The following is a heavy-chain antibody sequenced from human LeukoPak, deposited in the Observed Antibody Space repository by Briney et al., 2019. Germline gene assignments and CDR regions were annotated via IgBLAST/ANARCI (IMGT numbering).Heavy chain of an antibody. CDR1: GFTFSSYN. Sequence: GGSLRLSCVASGFTFSSYNMHWVRQAPGKGLEWVAVISKDKSFEYYGDSVKGRFTISRDNSKNTLYLQMNSLRAEDTAVYYCANEESDAFDIWGQGTMVTVSS. V-gene: IGHV3-30*18. CDR2: ISKDKSFE. CDR3: ANEESDAFDI. J-gene: IGHJ3*02.